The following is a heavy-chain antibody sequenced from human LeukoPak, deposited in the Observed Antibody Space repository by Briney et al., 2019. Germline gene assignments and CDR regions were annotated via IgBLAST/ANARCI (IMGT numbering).Heavy chain of an antibody. CDR1: GYTFTSYD. D-gene: IGHD3-10*01. CDR3: AREDRGVLIVDY. Sequence: ASVKVSCKASGYTFTSYDINWVRQATGQGLEWMGWMNPNSGNTGYAQTFQGRVTMARNTSISTPYMELSSLRSEDTAVYYCAREDRGVLIVDYWGQGTLVTVSS. V-gene: IGHV1-8*01. J-gene: IGHJ4*02. CDR2: MNPNSGNT.